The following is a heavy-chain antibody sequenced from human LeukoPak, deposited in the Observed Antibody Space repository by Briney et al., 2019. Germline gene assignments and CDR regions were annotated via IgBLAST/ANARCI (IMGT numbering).Heavy chain of an antibody. J-gene: IGHJ5*02. CDR1: GGSIYSYY. CDR3: ASGLSVRYSHL. D-gene: IGHD6-13*01. V-gene: IGHV4-59*08. Sequence: PSETLSLTCTVSGGSIYSYYWRWIRQPPGKGLEWIGNIYHSGNSNFIPSYNPSLKSRVTISVDTSKSQFSLRLTSVTAADRAVYYCASGLSVRYSHLWGQGILVTVSS. CDR2: IYHSGNS.